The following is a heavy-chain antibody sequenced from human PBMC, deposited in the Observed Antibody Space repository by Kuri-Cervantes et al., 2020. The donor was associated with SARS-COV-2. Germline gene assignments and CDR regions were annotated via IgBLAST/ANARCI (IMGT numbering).Heavy chain of an antibody. V-gene: IGHV4-59*01. CDR3: ARASMRGWFDP. Sequence: SETLSLTCTVSGGSISSYYWSWIRQPPGKGLEWIGYIYYIGSTKYNPSLNSRVTMSVEASKNQFSLKVRSVTAADTAVYYCARASMRGWFDPWGQGTLVTVSS. CDR1: GGSISSYY. D-gene: IGHD2/OR15-2a*01. CDR2: IYYIGST. J-gene: IGHJ5*02.